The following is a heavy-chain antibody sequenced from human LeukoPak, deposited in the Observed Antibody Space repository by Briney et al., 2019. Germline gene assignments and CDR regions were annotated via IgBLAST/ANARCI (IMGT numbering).Heavy chain of an antibody. J-gene: IGHJ6*03. CDR1: GGSISHSGYF. V-gene: IGHV4-39*02. Sequence: SETLSLTCTVSGGSISHSGYFWAWIRQPPGKGLEWVGHIYYTESTHYSPSLKSRVTMSFDASRNQFSLNVSSVTAADTAAYYCARVRDIALPGDRYMDVWGKGTTVTVSS. CDR3: ARVRDIALPGDRYMDV. CDR2: IYYTEST. D-gene: IGHD3-9*01.